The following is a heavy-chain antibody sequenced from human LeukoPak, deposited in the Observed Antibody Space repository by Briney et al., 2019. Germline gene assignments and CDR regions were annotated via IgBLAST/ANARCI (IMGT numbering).Heavy chain of an antibody. J-gene: IGHJ4*02. D-gene: IGHD1-26*01. V-gene: IGHV3-7*01. CDR2: IKQEGSER. CDR1: GFTFSSYW. Sequence: GGSLRLSCAASGFTFSSYWMSWVRQAPGKGLEWVANIKQEGSERYYVDSVKGRFTISRGNAKNSLYLQMNSLRAEDTAVYYCAREGSGSYPAFDYWGQGTLVTVSS. CDR3: AREGSGSYPAFDY.